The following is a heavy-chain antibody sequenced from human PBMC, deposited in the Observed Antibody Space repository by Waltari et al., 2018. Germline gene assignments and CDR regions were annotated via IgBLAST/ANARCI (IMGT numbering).Heavy chain of an antibody. D-gene: IGHD5-18*01. J-gene: IGHJ4*02. CDR2: IWYDGSNK. V-gene: IGHV3-30*18. CDR1: GFTFSSYG. CDR3: AKDSDGYSYGSLFDY. Sequence: QVQLVESGGGVVQPGRSLRLSCAASGFTFSSYGMHGGCQAPGKGLEWVAVIWYDGSNKYYADSVKGRFTISRDNSKNTLYLQMNSLRAEDTAMYYCAKDSDGYSYGSLFDYWGQGTLVTVSS.